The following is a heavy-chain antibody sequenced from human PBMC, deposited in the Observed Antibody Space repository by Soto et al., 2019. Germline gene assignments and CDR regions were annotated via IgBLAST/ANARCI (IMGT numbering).Heavy chain of an antibody. CDR1: GDTFSGYP. J-gene: IGHJ4*02. V-gene: IGHV1-69*18. D-gene: IGHD3-10*01. Sequence: QVQLVQSGAELKKPGSSVKVSCKASGDTFSGYPINWVRQAPGEGLEWMGRIIPVFGTTNDAQRFEGRVTLTAVESTNTAYLELRGLLSEDTAVYYCARDGGFGELKYWGPGTLVTVSS. CDR2: IIPVFGTT. CDR3: ARDGGFGELKY.